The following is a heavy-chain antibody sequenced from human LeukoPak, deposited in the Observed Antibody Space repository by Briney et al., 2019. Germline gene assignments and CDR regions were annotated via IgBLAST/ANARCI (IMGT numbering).Heavy chain of an antibody. D-gene: IGHD6-19*01. CDR2: ITDSGGTT. J-gene: IGHJ5*02. Sequence: PGGSLRLSCEASGFIFRSYAMSWVRQAPGKGLEWVSVITDSGGTTFYADSVKGRLTISRDNSKNTLYLQMSRLRAEDTAVYYCANFERTVAGPYNWFDPWGQGTLVTVSS. CDR1: GFIFRSYA. CDR3: ANFERTVAGPYNWFDP. V-gene: IGHV3-23*01.